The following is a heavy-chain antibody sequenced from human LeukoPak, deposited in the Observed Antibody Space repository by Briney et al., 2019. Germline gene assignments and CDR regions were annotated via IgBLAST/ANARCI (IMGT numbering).Heavy chain of an antibody. CDR3: ARDSYGDANFDS. V-gene: IGHV3-53*01. CDR2: IYADGST. Sequence: GGSLRLSCAASGFLVNTNYMTWVRQAPGRGLEWVSFIYADGSTYYADSVKGRFTISRDISKNAVYLQMNSLRAEDTAVYYCARDSYGDANFDSWGQGTLVTVSS. J-gene: IGHJ4*02. CDR1: GFLVNTNY. D-gene: IGHD4-17*01.